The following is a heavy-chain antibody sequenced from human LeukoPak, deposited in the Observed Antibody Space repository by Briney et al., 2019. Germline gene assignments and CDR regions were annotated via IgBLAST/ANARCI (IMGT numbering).Heavy chain of an antibody. CDR2: ISSNGGST. Sequence: GGSLRLSCAASGFTFSSYAMHWVRQAPGKGLEYVSAISSNGGSTYYANSVKGRFTISRDNSKNTLYLQMGSLRAEDTAVYYCARVARDDSSGSVGAFDIWGQGTMVTVSS. D-gene: IGHD3-22*01. V-gene: IGHV3-64*01. CDR1: GFTFSSYA. CDR3: ARVARDDSSGSVGAFDI. J-gene: IGHJ3*02.